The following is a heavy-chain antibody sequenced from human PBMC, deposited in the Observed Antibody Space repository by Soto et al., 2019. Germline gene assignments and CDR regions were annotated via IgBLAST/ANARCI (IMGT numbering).Heavy chain of an antibody. D-gene: IGHD3-16*01. Sequence: GGSLRLSCAASGFTVSNEYMSWVRQAPGKGLEWVAIVFSGGNTYHADSVKGRFTVSRDNSKNTLDLQMSSLRAEDTAVYYCAKGDFDCWGQGTLVTVSS. V-gene: IGHV3-53*01. CDR2: VFSGGNT. CDR1: GFTVSNEY. CDR3: AKGDFDC. J-gene: IGHJ4*02.